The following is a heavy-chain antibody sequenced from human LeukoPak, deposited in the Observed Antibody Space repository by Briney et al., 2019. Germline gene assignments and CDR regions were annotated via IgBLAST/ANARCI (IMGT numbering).Heavy chain of an antibody. J-gene: IGHJ5*02. Sequence: PGGSLRLSCAASGFTVSSNYMSWVRQAPGKGLEWVSVIYSGGSTYYADSVKGRFTISRDNAKNTLYLQMNSLRDEDTAVYYCARESGYHGSGFDPWGQGTLVTVSS. V-gene: IGHV3-66*01. D-gene: IGHD3-10*01. CDR1: GFTVSSNY. CDR2: IYSGGST. CDR3: ARESGYHGSGFDP.